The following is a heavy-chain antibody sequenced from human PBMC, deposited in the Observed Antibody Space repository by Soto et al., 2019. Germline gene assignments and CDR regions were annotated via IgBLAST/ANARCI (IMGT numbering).Heavy chain of an antibody. Sequence: PGGSLRLSCAASGFTFSNAWMNWVRQAPGKGLEWVGRIKSKTDGGTTDYAAPVKGRFTISRDDSKNTLYLQMNSLKTEDTAVYYCTTGRRITMIVVAKLEFDYWGQGTLVTVSS. J-gene: IGHJ4*02. CDR2: IKSKTDGGTT. V-gene: IGHV3-15*07. D-gene: IGHD3-22*01. CDR3: TTGRRITMIVVAKLEFDY. CDR1: GFTFSNAW.